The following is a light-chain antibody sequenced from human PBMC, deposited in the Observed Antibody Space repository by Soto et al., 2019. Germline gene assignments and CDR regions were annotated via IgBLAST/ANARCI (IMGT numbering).Light chain of an antibody. J-gene: IGKJ1*01. CDR1: QSVSSY. CDR2: DAS. Sequence: EIVLTQSPATLSLSPGERATLSCRASQSVSSYLAWYQQKPGQAPRLLIYDASNRATGIPARFSGSGSGTDFTLTISSLEPEDFAVYYCQQRSNWPPKGTFGQGTKVDIK. CDR3: QQRSNWPPKGT. V-gene: IGKV3-11*01.